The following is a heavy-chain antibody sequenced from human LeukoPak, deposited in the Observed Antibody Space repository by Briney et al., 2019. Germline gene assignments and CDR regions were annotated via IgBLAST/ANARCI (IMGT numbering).Heavy chain of an antibody. CDR1: GVSIRSYY. CDR3: ARGVWSNYYGSGSYGFDY. V-gene: IGHV4-4*07. Sequence: PSETLSLTCTVSGVSIRSYYWSWIRQPAGKGLEWIGRFHTSGSTNYNPSLKRRVTISVDTSKNHFSLKLSSVTAADTAVYYCARGVWSNYYGSGSYGFDYWGQGTLVTVSS. D-gene: IGHD3-10*01. J-gene: IGHJ4*02. CDR2: FHTSGST.